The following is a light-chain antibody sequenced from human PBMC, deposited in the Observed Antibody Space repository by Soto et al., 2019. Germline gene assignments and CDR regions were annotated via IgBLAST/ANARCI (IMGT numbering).Light chain of an antibody. V-gene: IGKV1-33*01. Sequence: DIQMTQSPSSLSASVVARVTITCQAMQDIGEYVNWYQLKPGKAPRLLIYDAPRLETGVPSKFSGSRSVTDFTFTINGLQPEDIATYCCQQYDSLPYTFGQGTKMEIK. J-gene: IGKJ2*01. CDR1: QDIGEY. CDR3: QQYDSLPYT. CDR2: DAP.